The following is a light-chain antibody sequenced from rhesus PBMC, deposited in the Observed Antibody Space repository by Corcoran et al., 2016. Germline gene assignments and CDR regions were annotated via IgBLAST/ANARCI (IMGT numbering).Light chain of an antibody. CDR3: QQYNSNPRT. J-gene: IGKJ1*01. Sequence: DIQMTQSPSSLSASVGDRVTITCRASQDINSYLAWYQQRPGKAPKPLIYYASNLESGVPSRFSGSGSGTELTLTISSLQPEDFATYYCQQYNSNPRTFGQGTKVEIK. CDR2: YAS. CDR1: QDINSY. V-gene: IGKV1-37*01.